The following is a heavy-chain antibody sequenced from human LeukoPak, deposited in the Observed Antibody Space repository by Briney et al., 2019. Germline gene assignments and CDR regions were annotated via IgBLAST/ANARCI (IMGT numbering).Heavy chain of an antibody. Sequence: GGSLRLSCAASGFTFSDSYMSWIRQAAGKGLEWISYISSTSSHTNYADSVKGRFTISRDNAKRSLYLRMNSLRAEDTAVYYCARGSARWFDPWGQGTLVTVSS. CDR1: GFTFSDSY. J-gene: IGHJ5*02. CDR3: ARGSARWFDP. CDR2: ISSTSSHT. V-gene: IGHV3-11*05.